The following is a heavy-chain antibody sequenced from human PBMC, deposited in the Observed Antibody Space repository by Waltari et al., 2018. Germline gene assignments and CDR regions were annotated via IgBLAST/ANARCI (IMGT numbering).Heavy chain of an antibody. J-gene: IGHJ3*02. V-gene: IGHV1-24*01. D-gene: IGHD3-16*01. CDR2: FDSEDGET. CDR1: GYTLTDIS. Sequence: QVQLVQSGAEVKKPGASVKVSCKVSGYTLTDISIHWVRQAPGKGLEWMGGFDSEDGETNFEQKFKGRFTLTEDTSTETAYLELSSLRSEDTAVYYCATEDLENVGGRTYAAFHIWGQGTMVTVSS. CDR3: ATEDLENVGGRTYAAFHI.